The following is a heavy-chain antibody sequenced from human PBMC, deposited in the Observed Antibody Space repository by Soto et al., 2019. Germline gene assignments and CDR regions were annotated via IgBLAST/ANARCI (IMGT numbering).Heavy chain of an antibody. CDR2: IYPGDSDS. D-gene: IGHD3-22*01. Sequence: GESLKISCKGSGYSFTNYWIGWVRQMPGKGLEWMGTIYPGDSDSRYSPSFQGQVTISVDKSINTAYLQWSSLKASDTAMYYCARRSGYDSSGYYYVVEPFDYWGQGTLVTVSS. CDR1: GYSFTNYW. V-gene: IGHV5-51*01. CDR3: ARRSGYDSSGYYYVVEPFDY. J-gene: IGHJ4*02.